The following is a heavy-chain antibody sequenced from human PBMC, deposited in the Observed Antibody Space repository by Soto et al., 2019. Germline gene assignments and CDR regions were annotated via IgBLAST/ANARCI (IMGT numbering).Heavy chain of an antibody. Sequence: EGSLRLSCAASGFTFSSYAMSWVRQAPGKGLEWVSAISGSGGSTYYADSVKGRFTISRDNSKNTLYLQMNSLRAEDTAVYYCAKGFSLFGCSGGSCGPCDIWGQGTMVTVSS. CDR3: AKGFSLFGCSGGSCGPCDI. CDR1: GFTFSSYA. D-gene: IGHD2-15*01. J-gene: IGHJ3*02. CDR2: ISGSGGST. V-gene: IGHV3-23*01.